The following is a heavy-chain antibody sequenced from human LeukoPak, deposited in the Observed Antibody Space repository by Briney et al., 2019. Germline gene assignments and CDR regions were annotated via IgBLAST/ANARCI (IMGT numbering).Heavy chain of an antibody. V-gene: IGHV3-15*01. CDR2: IKSKTVGGTT. Sequence: PGGSLRLSCAASGFTFSNAWMSWVRQAPGKGLEWVGRIKSKTVGGTTDYAAPVKGRFTISRDDSKNTLYLQMNSLKTEDTAVYYCTTTIDYWGQGTLVTVSS. CDR1: GFTFSNAW. CDR3: TTTIDY. J-gene: IGHJ4*02.